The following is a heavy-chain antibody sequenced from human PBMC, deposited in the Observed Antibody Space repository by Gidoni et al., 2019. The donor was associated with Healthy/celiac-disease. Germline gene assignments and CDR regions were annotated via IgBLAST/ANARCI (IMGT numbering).Heavy chain of an antibody. CDR2: IIPIFGTA. CDR1: GGTFSSYA. V-gene: IGHV1-69*01. D-gene: IGHD6-19*01. J-gene: IGHJ6*02. Sequence: QVQLVQSGAEVKKPGSSVKVSCKASGGTFSSYAISWVRQAPGQGFEWMGGIIPIFGTANYAQKFQGRVTITADESTSTAYMELSSLRSEDTAVYYCASIPVAVAGNAYYYYGMDVWGQGTTVTVSS. CDR3: ASIPVAVAGNAYYYYGMDV.